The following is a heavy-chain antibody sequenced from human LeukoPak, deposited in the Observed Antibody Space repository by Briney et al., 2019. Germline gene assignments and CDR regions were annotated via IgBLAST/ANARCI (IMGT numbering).Heavy chain of an antibody. CDR3: ARDARRKDSSGYYYDY. CDR1: GGSISSYY. V-gene: IGHV4-59*01. D-gene: IGHD3-22*01. CDR2: IYYSGST. Sequence: SETLSLTCTVSGGSISSYYWSWIRQPPGKGLEWIGYIYYSGSTNYNPSLKSRVTISVDTSKNQFSLKLSSVTAADTAVYYCARDARRKDSSGYYYDYWGQGTLVTVS. J-gene: IGHJ4*02.